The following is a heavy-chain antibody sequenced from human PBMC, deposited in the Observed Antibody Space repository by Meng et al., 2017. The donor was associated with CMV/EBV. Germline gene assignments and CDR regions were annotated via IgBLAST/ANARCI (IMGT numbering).Heavy chain of an antibody. CDR3: ARGPEVDYGDYVGLDY. J-gene: IGHJ4*02. V-gene: IGHV4-4*07. CDR1: GGFISSYY. D-gene: IGHD4-17*01. CDR2: IYTSGST. Sequence: VQPPGWGPGPVKRSETLSLTCTVSGGFISSYYWSWIRQPAGKGLEWIGRIYTSGSTNYNPSLKSRVTMSVDTSKNQFSLKLSSVTAADTAVYYCARGPEVDYGDYVGLDYWGQGTLVTVSS.